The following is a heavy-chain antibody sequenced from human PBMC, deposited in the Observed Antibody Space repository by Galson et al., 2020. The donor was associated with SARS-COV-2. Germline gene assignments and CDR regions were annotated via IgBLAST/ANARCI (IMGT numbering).Heavy chain of an antibody. CDR1: GFSLSTSGVG. CDR3: AHRSIPMVRGSFDP. D-gene: IGHD3-10*01. V-gene: IGHV2-5*02. J-gene: IGHJ5*02. CDR2: IYWDDDK. Sequence: SGPTLVKPTQTLTLTCTFSGFSLSTSGVGVGWIRQPPGKALEWLAPIYWDDDKRYSPSLKSRLTITKDTSKNQVVLTMTNMDPVDTATYYCAHRSIPMVRGSFDPWGQGPLVTVSS.